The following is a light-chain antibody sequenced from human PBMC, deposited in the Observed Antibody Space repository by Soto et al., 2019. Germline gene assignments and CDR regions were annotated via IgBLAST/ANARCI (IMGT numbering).Light chain of an antibody. V-gene: IGKV3-11*01. CDR1: QSVSSY. Sequence: EIVLAQSPSTLSLSPGERATLSCRASQSVSSYLAWYQQKPGQAPRLLIYDASNRATGIPARFSGGGSGTDFTLTISSLEPEDVELYYCQQRSNWPPTFGQGTRLEI. J-gene: IGKJ5*01. CDR2: DAS. CDR3: QQRSNWPPT.